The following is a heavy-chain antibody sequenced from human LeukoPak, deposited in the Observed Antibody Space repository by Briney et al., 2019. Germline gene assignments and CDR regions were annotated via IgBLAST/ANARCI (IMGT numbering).Heavy chain of an antibody. D-gene: IGHD3-10*01. Sequence: SETLSLTCTVSGGSISSHYWSWLRQPPGKGLEWMGYIYYSGSTNYNPSLKSRVTISVDTSKNQFSLKLSSVTAADTAVYYCARARVAARGVTYYYYYMDVWGKGTTVTVSS. V-gene: IGHV4-59*11. CDR2: IYYSGST. CDR3: ARARVAARGVTYYYYYMDV. J-gene: IGHJ6*03. CDR1: GGSISSHY.